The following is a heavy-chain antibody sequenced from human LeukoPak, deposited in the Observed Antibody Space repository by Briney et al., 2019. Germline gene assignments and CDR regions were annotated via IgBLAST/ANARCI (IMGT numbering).Heavy chain of an antibody. CDR1: AFTFSDYW. CDR2: IKEDGSEK. J-gene: IGHJ4*02. D-gene: IGHD4-17*01. CDR3: ARESGSVTSEVDFDY. Sequence: GGSLRLSCAASAFTFSDYWMTWVRQAPGKGLERVANIKEDGSEKYYVDSVKGRFTISRDNAKNSLYLQMNSLRAEDTAVYYCARESGSVTSEVDFDYWGQGTLVTVSS. V-gene: IGHV3-7*01.